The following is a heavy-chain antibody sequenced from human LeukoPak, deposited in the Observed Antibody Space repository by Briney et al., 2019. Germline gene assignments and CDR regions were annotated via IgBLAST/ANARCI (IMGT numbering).Heavy chain of an antibody. CDR1: GFTFSSYS. V-gene: IGHV3-21*01. CDR2: ISSSSSYI. D-gene: IGHD5-12*01. J-gene: IGHJ6*03. CDR3: AKGGGYEAQYYYYYLDV. Sequence: GGSLRLSCAASGFTFSSYSMNWVRQAPGKGLEWVSSISSSSSYIYYADSVKGRFTISRDNAKNTLYLQMKSLRAEDTAVYYCAKGGGYEAQYYYYYLDVWGKGTTVTISS.